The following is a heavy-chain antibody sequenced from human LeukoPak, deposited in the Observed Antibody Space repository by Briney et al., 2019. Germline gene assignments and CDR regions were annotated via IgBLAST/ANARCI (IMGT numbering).Heavy chain of an antibody. CDR1: GDSITNHY. J-gene: IGHJ4*02. CDR3: ARTQMYFDILTGHHKYFDY. V-gene: IGHV4-59*11. Sequence: NPSETLSLTCTVSGDSITNHYWNWIRQPPGKGLEWIGNLFHTGNTDYNASLKSRVTISIQTSKNQFSLKLSSVTAADTAVYYCARTQMYFDILTGHHKYFDYWGQGILVTVSS. D-gene: IGHD3-9*01. CDR2: LFHTGNT.